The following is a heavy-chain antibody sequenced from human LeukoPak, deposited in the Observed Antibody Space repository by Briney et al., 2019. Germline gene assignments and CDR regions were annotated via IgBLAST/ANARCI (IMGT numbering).Heavy chain of an antibody. CDR1: GGSISSSSDY. J-gene: IGHJ3*02. CDR3: ARDAVGRPLQQLVLFYNDDAFDI. D-gene: IGHD6-13*01. Sequence: SETLSLTCTVSGGSISSSSDYWGWIRQPPGKGLEWIGSIYYSGSTYYNPSLKSRVTISVDTSKNQFSLKLSSVTAADTAVYYCARDAVGRPLQQLVLFYNDDAFDIWGQGTMVTVSS. CDR2: IYYSGST. V-gene: IGHV4-39*02.